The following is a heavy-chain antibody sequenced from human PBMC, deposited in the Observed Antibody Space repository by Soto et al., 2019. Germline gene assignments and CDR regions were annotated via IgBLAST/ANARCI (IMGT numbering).Heavy chain of an antibody. J-gene: IGHJ4*02. Sequence: QVQLVESGGGVVQPGRSLRLSCAASGFTFSSYAMHWVRQAPGKGLEWVAVISYDGSNKYYADSVKGRFTISRDNSKNTLYLQMNSLRAEDTAVYYCARERGYSYGHFDYWGQGTLVTVSS. CDR1: GFTFSSYA. V-gene: IGHV3-30-3*01. CDR2: ISYDGSNK. D-gene: IGHD5-18*01. CDR3: ARERGYSYGHFDY.